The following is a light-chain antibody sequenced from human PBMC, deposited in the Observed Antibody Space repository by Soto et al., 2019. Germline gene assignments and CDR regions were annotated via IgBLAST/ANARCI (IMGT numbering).Light chain of an antibody. Sequence: DIQMTQSPSSLSASVGARVTITCRASQSISSYLHWYKQKPGKAPKLLIYAASSLQSGVPSRFSGSGSGTDFTLTISRLQHEDFGTYYCQKSYSTQITFGQGTRLEIK. J-gene: IGKJ5*01. V-gene: IGKV1-39*01. CDR2: AAS. CDR3: QKSYSTQIT. CDR1: QSISSY.